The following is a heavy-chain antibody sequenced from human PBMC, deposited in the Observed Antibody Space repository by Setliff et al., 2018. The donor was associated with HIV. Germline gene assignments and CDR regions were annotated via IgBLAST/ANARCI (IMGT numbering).Heavy chain of an antibody. CDR3: ARHRYRFGIDS. CDR1: GGSISTNNYY. CDR2: IDYSGNT. Sequence: RSLTCTVSGGSISTNNYYWAWIRQPPGKGLEWIGTIDYSGNTYYNASLRSRAIISGDMSKNQFSLNLNSVTASETAVYYCARHRYRFGIDSWGQGALVTVSS. V-gene: IGHV4-39*01. J-gene: IGHJ5*01. D-gene: IGHD3-16*01.